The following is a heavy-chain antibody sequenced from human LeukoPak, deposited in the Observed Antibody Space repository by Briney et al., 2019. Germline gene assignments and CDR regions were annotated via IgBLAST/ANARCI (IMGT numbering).Heavy chain of an antibody. J-gene: IGHJ5*02. V-gene: IGHV3-7*01. CDR1: GFTFSNYW. CDR3: AREVSSWYRTEGRFDP. D-gene: IGHD6-13*01. CDR2: IKHDGTEK. Sequence: GSLRLSCAPSGFTFSNYWMTWVRQAPGMGLEWLANIKHDGTEKYYVDSVRGRFIISRDNAENSLYLQMNSLRAEDTAVYFCAREVSSWYRTEGRFDPWGQGTLVTVSS.